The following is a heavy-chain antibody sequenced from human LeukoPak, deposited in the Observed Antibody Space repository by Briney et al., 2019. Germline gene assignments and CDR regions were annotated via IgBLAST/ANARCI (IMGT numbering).Heavy chain of an antibody. CDR3: AKDRGDSGRYYYMDV. CDR2: ISDSGGLT. V-gene: IGHV3-23*01. Sequence: GGSLRLSCAASGFTFSSYAMTWVGQAPRKGLELVSDISDSGGLTYYADSVKGRFTISRDNSKNTLYLQMNSLRAEDTAVYYCAKDRGDSGRYYYMDVWGKGTAVTVSS. D-gene: IGHD2-21*01. CDR1: GFTFSSYA. J-gene: IGHJ6*03.